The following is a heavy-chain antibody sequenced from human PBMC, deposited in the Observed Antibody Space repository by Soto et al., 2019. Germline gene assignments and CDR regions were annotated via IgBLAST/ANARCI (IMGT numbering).Heavy chain of an antibody. J-gene: IGHJ4*02. CDR3: ARFSTSCLWALDY. CDR1: GFTFSSYS. Sequence: EVQLVESGGGLVQPGGSLRLSCAASGFTFSSYSMNWVRQAPGKGLEWVSYISSSSSTIYYADSVKGRFTISRDNAKNSLYLQMTSLRAEDTAVYYCARFSTSCLWALDYWGQGTLVTVSS. D-gene: IGHD2-2*01. V-gene: IGHV3-48*01. CDR2: ISSSSSTI.